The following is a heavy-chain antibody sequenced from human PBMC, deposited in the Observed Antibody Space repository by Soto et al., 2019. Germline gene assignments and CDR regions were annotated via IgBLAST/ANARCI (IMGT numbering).Heavy chain of an antibody. J-gene: IGHJ4*02. CDR1: GGSINSRYW. D-gene: IGHD3-10*01. V-gene: IGHV4-4*02. CDR3: ARDQNGSGNYYTRYFDY. CDR2: IYHSGST. Sequence: SETLSLTCVVSGGSINSRYWWSWVRQSPGKGLEWIGEIYHSGSTNYNPSLKSRVTISVDKSKNQFSLNLSSVTAADTAVYYCARDQNGSGNYYTRYFDYWGQGTLVTVS.